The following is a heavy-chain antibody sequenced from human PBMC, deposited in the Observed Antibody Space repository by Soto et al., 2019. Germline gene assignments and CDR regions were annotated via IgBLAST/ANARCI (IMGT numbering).Heavy chain of an antibody. D-gene: IGHD6-19*01. CDR2: IIPILGIG. CDR3: ARNPRAVAAMHMDV. Sequence: SVKVSCKASGGTFSSYAFNWVRQAPGQGIEWMGRIIPILGIGDYAQRFQGRVTITADKSTSTVYMELSSLRSEDTAVYYCARNPRAVAAMHMDVWGKGTMVTVSS. CDR1: GGTFSSYA. J-gene: IGHJ6*03. V-gene: IGHV1-69*04.